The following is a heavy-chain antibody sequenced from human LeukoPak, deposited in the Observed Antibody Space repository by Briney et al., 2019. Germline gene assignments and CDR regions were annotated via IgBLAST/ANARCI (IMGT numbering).Heavy chain of an antibody. J-gene: IGHJ4*02. CDR2: ITNSGENT. CDR3: AKDLGGYDSSGYFDY. D-gene: IGHD3-22*01. V-gene: IGHV3-23*01. Sequence: GGSLRLSCEASGFSFPYGMSWVRQAPGKGLEWVSGITNSGENTYYADSVKGRFTISRDNSKNTLYLQMNSLRAEDTAVYYCAKDLGGYDSSGYFDYWGQGTLVTVSS. CDR1: GFSFPYG.